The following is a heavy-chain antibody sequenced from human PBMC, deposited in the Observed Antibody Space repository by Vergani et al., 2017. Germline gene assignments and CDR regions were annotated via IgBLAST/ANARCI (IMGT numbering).Heavy chain of an antibody. CDR3: ARDPDIVVVPAAPYYYYYYGMDV. D-gene: IGHD2-2*01. V-gene: IGHV1-18*04. CDR2: ISAYNGNT. J-gene: IGHJ6*02. Sequence: QVQLVQSGAEVKKPGASVKVSCKASGYTFTSYGISWVRQAPGQGLEWMGWISAYNGNTNYAQKLQGRVTMTTDTSKSTAYMGLRSLRSDDTAVYYCARDPDIVVVPAAPYYYYYYGMDVWGQGTTVTVSS. CDR1: GYTFTSYG.